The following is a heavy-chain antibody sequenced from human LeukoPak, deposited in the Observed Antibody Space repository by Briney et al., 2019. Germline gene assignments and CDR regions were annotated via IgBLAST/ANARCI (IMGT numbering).Heavy chain of an antibody. J-gene: IGHJ4*02. D-gene: IGHD4-17*01. CDR1: GYSISSGYY. Sequence: SETLSLTCTVSGYSISSGYYWGWTRQPPGKGLEWIGSIYHSGSTYYNPSLKSRVTISVDTSKNQFSLKLSSVTAADTAVYYCARASHDYGDYSHFDYWGQGTLVTVSS. CDR2: IYHSGST. V-gene: IGHV4-38-2*02. CDR3: ARASHDYGDYSHFDY.